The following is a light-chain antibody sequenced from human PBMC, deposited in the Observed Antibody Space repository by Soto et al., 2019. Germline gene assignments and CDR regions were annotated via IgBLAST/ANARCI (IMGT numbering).Light chain of an antibody. CDR1: QSISNS. J-gene: IGKJ2*02. Sequence: EVVLTQSPATLSLSPGERATLSCRASQSISNSLAWYQQKPGQAPRLLIYEASNRATGIPARFSGTGSGTDFTLTISSLEPQDFAVYYFQQRYNWPPCTFGQGTKLEIK. CDR3: QQRYNWPPCT. V-gene: IGKV3-11*01. CDR2: EAS.